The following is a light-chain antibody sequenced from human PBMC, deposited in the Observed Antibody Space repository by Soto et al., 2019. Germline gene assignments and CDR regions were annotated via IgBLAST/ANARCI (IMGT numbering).Light chain of an antibody. J-gene: IGLJ2*01. V-gene: IGLV1-44*01. Sequence: QSVLTQPPSASGTPGHRVTISCSGSSSNIGSKTVNWYQQLPGTAPKLLIYSNNQRPSGVPDRFSGSKSGTSASLAISGLQSEDEADYYCAAWDDSLNGWVFGGGTKLTVL. CDR3: AAWDDSLNGWV. CDR2: SNN. CDR1: SSNIGSKT.